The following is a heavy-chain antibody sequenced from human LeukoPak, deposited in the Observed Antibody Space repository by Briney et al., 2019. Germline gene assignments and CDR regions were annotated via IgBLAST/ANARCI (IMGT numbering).Heavy chain of an antibody. Sequence: GGSLRLSCAASGFTFSSYCMSWVRQAPGEGREWVANIKQEGREEKYVDSGKGRFTIARDNAKNYLYLQMNSLRAKDTAVYYCTRGGGRGSSSWPPWDYYYYYMHVWPKDPTLTVSS. D-gene: IGHD6-13*01. J-gene: IGHJ6*03. CDR1: GFTFSSYC. V-gene: IGHV3-7*01. CDR2: IKQEGREE. CDR3: TRGGGRGSSSWPPWDYYYYYMHV.